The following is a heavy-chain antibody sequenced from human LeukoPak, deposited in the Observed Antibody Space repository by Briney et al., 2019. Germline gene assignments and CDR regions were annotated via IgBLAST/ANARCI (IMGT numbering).Heavy chain of an antibody. CDR3: ARAPKYQLLWADY. CDR2: ISYDGSNK. J-gene: IGHJ4*02. V-gene: IGHV3-30-3*01. CDR1: GFTFSSYA. Sequence: PGGSLRLSCAASGFTFSSYAMHWVRQAPGKGLEWVAVISYDGSNKYYADSVKGRFTISRDNSKNTLYLQMSSLRAEDTAVYYCARAPKYQLLWADYWGQGTMVTVSS. D-gene: IGHD2-2*01.